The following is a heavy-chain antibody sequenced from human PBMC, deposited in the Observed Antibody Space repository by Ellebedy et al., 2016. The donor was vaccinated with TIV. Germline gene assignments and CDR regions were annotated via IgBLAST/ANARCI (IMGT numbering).Heavy chain of an antibody. CDR3: ARGTRGLELQG. J-gene: IGHJ4*02. CDR2: ISSSSSYI. CDR1: GFTFSSYS. D-gene: IGHD1-7*01. Sequence: GESLKISXAASGFTFSSYSMNWVRQAPGKGLEWVSSISSSSSYIYYADSVKGRFTISRDNAKNSLYLQMNSLRAEDTAVYYCARGTRGLELQGWGQGTLVTVSS. V-gene: IGHV3-21*01.